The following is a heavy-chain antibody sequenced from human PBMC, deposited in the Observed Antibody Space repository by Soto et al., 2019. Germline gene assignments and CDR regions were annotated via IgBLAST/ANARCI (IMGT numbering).Heavy chain of an antibody. Sequence: QVQLVESGGGVVQPGRSLRLSCAASGFTFSSYGMHWVRQAPGKGLEWVADIWYDGSNKYYADSVKGRFTISRDNSKNTLYLQMNSLRAEDTAVYYCAREGRYCSGGSCSDYYYYYGMDVWGQGTTVTVSS. D-gene: IGHD2-15*01. CDR1: GFTFSSYG. V-gene: IGHV3-33*01. CDR3: AREGRYCSGGSCSDYYYYYGMDV. J-gene: IGHJ6*02. CDR2: IWYDGSNK.